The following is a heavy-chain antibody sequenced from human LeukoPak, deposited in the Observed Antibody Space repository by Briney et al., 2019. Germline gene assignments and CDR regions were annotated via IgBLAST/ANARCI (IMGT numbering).Heavy chain of an antibody. Sequence: SETLSLTCTVSGYSISSGYFWGWIRQPPGKGLEWIGSIYYSGSTYYNPSLKSRVTISVDTSKNQFSLKLSSVTAADTAVYYCATHPRYQPLLLLPFDYWGQGTLVTVSS. D-gene: IGHD2-15*01. V-gene: IGHV4-38-2*02. CDR3: ATHPRYQPLLLLPFDY. J-gene: IGHJ4*02. CDR2: IYYSGST. CDR1: GYSISSGYF.